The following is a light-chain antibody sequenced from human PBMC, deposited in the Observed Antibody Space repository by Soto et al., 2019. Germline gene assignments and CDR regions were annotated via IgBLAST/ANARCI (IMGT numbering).Light chain of an antibody. J-gene: IGKJ2*01. CDR1: QDINKY. V-gene: IGKV1-39*01. CDR2: STS. CDR3: QQSYSSPYT. Sequence: DIPMTQSPSSLPAAVGDRVTITCRASQDINKYLNWYHQTPGKAPKLLIFSTSTLYSGVPSRFSGSRSGTDFTLTISSLQPEDFATYYCQQSYSSPYTFGQGTKVEIK.